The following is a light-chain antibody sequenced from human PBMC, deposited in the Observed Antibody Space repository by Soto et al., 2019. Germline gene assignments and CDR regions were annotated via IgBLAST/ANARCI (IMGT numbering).Light chain of an antibody. CDR1: QSPLHNNGYNY. Sequence: DIVMTQSPLSLPVTPGEPASISCRSSQSPLHNNGYNYLDWYLQKPGQSPQLLIYLGSNRASGVPGRFSGSGSGTDFTLKISRVEAEDVGVYYCMQALRTQWTFGQGTKVDIK. CDR3: MQALRTQWT. CDR2: LGS. J-gene: IGKJ1*01. V-gene: IGKV2-28*01.